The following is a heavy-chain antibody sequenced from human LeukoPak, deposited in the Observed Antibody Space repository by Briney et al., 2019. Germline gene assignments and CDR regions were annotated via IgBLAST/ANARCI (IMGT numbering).Heavy chain of an antibody. CDR1: GFTFNYYW. J-gene: IGHJ4*02. Sequence: PEGSLRLSCAASGFTFNYYWLTWVRQAPGKGLEWVANIQQDGSEKYYVDSVKGRFIISRDNAKNSLYLQMNSLRAEDTAVYYCARVRKLRTRGVMDPLDYWGQGTLVTVSS. CDR3: ARVRKLRTRGVMDPLDY. CDR2: IQQDGSEK. D-gene: IGHD3-10*01. V-gene: IGHV3-7*01.